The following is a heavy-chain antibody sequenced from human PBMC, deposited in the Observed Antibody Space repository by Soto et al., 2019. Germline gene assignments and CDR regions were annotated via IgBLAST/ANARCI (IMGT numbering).Heavy chain of an antibody. CDR1: GFTFSNYG. Sequence: GGSLRLSCAASGFTFSNYGMHWVRQAPGKGLEWVAAIASDGRDKKYADSVRGRFTISRYNSKNTIYLEMNSLRGDDAAVYYCTKDKGPGPAPYSFDYWGQGTLVTVSS. V-gene: IGHV3-30*18. CDR2: IASDGRDK. CDR3: TKDKGPGPAPYSFDY. D-gene: IGHD2-2*01. J-gene: IGHJ4*02.